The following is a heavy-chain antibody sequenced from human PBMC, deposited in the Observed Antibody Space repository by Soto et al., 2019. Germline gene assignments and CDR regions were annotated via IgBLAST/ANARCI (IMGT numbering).Heavy chain of an antibody. CDR3: AREGEYSGYEKEFDAFDI. Sequence: PGGSLRLSCAASGFTFSSYGMHWVRQAPGKGLEWVAVIWYDGSNKYYADSVKGRFTISRDNSKNTLYLQMNSLRAEDTAVYYCAREGEYSGYEKEFDAFDIWGQGTMVTVSS. CDR2: IWYDGSNK. CDR1: GFTFSSYG. V-gene: IGHV3-33*01. J-gene: IGHJ3*02. D-gene: IGHD5-12*01.